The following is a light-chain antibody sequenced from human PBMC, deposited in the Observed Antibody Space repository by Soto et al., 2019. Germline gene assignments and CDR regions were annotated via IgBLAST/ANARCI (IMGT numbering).Light chain of an antibody. CDR3: QVWDNNNGV. CDR2: QAS. Sequence: SYELTQPPSVSVSPGQTASITCSGDKSGDKYSSWYQQKSGQSPVLVIYQASKRPSGIPERLSGSNSGNTATLTIRGTQAMDEADYYCQVWDNNNGVFGTGTKVTVL. J-gene: IGLJ1*01. V-gene: IGLV3-1*01. CDR1: KSGDKY.